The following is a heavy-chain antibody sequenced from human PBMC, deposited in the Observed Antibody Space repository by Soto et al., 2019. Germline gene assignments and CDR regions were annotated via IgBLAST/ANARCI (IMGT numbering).Heavy chain of an antibody. V-gene: IGHV4-4*02. J-gene: IGHJ4*02. CDR1: GDSISSSNW. CDR2: IYHSGST. D-gene: IGHD2-2*01. Sequence: PSETLSLTCAVSGDSISSSNWWSWVRQPPGKGLEWIGEIYHSGSTNYNPSLKSRVTISVDKSKNQFSLKLSSVTAADTAVYYCARKPDCSSTSCLIPYYFDYWGQGTLVTVSS. CDR3: ARKPDCSSTSCLIPYYFDY.